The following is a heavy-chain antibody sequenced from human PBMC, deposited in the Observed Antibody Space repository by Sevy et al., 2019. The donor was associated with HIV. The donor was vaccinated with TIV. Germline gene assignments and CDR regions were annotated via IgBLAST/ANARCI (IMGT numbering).Heavy chain of an antibody. J-gene: IGHJ4*02. D-gene: IGHD6-19*01. CDR3: AKAGVAVAGTFDLFYFDY. CDR2: ISSRGGST. V-gene: IGHV3-23*01. Sequence: EGSLRLSCAASGFTFSSNAMSWVHQAPGKELEWVSTISSRGGSTYYADSVKGRFTISRDNSKNTLSLLMNSLRAEDTVLYYCAKAGVAVAGTFDLFYFDYWGQGTLVTVSS. CDR1: GFTFSSNA.